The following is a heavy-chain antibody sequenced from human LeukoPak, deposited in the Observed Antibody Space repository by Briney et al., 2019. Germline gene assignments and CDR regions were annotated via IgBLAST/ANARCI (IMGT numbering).Heavy chain of an antibody. D-gene: IGHD3-10*01. CDR2: IYHSGST. CDR3: ASWGIMVRGVIITGSDYYMDV. J-gene: IGHJ6*03. Sequence: FETLSLTCTVSGYSISSGYYWGWIRQPPGKGLEWIGSIYHSGSTYYNPSLKSRVTISVDTSKNQFSLKLSSVTAADTAVYYCASWGIMVRGVIITGSDYYMDVWGKGTTVTVSS. CDR1: GYSISSGYY. V-gene: IGHV4-38-2*02.